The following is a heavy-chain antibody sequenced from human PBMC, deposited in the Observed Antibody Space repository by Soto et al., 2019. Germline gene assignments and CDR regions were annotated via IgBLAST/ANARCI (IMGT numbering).Heavy chain of an antibody. V-gene: IGHV3-7*01. Sequence: GGSLRLSCAASGFSFSSYWMTWVRQAPGKGLEWVASIKEDGSEKYYVDSVKGRFTISRDNAQKSLYLQINSLRPEDTAVYYCARDQAAFDIWGQGTMVTVSS. CDR3: ARDQAAFDI. CDR2: IKEDGSEK. CDR1: GFSFSSYW. J-gene: IGHJ3*02.